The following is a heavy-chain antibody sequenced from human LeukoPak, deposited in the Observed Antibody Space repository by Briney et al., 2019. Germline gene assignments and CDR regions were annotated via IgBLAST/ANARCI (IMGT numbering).Heavy chain of an antibody. CDR3: AKSLAVAGYYYGMDV. CDR1: GYTLTELS. V-gene: IGHV1-24*01. CDR2: FDPEDGET. J-gene: IGHJ6*02. D-gene: IGHD6-19*01. Sequence: GASVKVSCKVSGYTLTELSMHWARQAPGKGLEWMGGFDPEDGETIYAQKSQGRVTMTEDTSTDTAYMELSSLRSEDTAVYYCAKSLAVAGYYYGMDVWGQGTTVTVSS.